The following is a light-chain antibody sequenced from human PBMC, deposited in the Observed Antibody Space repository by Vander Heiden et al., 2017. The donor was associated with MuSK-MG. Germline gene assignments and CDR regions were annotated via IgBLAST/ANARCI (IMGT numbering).Light chain of an antibody. J-gene: IGKJ2*01. CDR2: AAS. V-gene: IGKV1-39*01. Sequence: DIQMTQSPSSLSASVGDRVTITCRASQSITSHLNWYQQKQGKAPKVLIYAASNLKSGVPSRFSGTGSGTDFTLIISRLQPEDFGTYYCQQSDSHPRTFGQGTKMEIK. CDR1: QSITSH. CDR3: QQSDSHPRT.